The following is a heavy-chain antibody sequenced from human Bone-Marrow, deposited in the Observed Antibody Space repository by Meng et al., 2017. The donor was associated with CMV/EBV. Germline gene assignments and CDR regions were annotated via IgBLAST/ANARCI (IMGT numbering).Heavy chain of an antibody. CDR3: ARYQLLTYYYYGMDV. Sequence: ETLSLTCAASGFTFSMYWMQWVRQAPGKGLVWVSRINSDGRSTSYADFVKGRFTISRDNAKNSLYLQMNSLRAEDTAVYYCARYQLLTYYYYGMDVWGQGTTVTVSS. D-gene: IGHD2-2*01. J-gene: IGHJ6*02. CDR2: INSDGRST. V-gene: IGHV3-74*01. CDR1: GFTFSMYW.